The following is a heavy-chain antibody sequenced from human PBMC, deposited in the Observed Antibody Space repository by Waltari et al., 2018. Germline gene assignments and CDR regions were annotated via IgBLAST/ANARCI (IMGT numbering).Heavy chain of an antibody. D-gene: IGHD3-10*01. CDR3: ATSATAYYRSRGWFDP. V-gene: IGHV1-69-2*01. Sequence: EVQLVQSGAEVKKPGATVKISCKVSGYTFTDYSIHWLQQAPGKGLGWMGLGEPEDCETIYDGKYQGRVTLTARPSTDTADMELSSLRSEDTAVYYCATSATAYYRSRGWFDPWGQGTLVTVSS. CDR1: GYTFTDYS. CDR2: GEPEDCET. J-gene: IGHJ5*02.